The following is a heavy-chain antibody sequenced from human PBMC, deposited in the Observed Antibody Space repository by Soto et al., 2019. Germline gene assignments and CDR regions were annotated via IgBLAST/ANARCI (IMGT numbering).Heavy chain of an antibody. V-gene: IGHV4-4*07. CDR2: IYTSGST. D-gene: IGHD2-2*02. CDR3: ARAVGYCSSTSCYTGWFDP. J-gene: IGHJ5*02. CDR1: GGSISSYY. Sequence: SETLSLTCTVSGGSISSYYWSWIRQPAGKGLEWIGRIYTSGSTNYNPSLKSRVTMSVDTSKNQFSLKLSSVTAADTAVYYCARAVGYCSSTSCYTGWFDPWGQGTLVTVSS.